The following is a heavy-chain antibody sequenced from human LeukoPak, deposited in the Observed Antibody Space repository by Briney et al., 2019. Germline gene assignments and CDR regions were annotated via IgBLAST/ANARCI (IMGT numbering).Heavy chain of an antibody. CDR1: GFTFSSYS. D-gene: IGHD1-7*01. CDR3: AKAWSGGTTVDY. CDR2: ISYDGSNK. V-gene: IGHV3-30*18. Sequence: GGSLRLSCAASGFTFSSYSMNWVRQAPGKGLEWVAVISYDGSNKYYADSVKGRFTISRDNSKNTLYLQMNSLRAEDTAVYYCAKAWSGGTTVDYWGQGTLVTVSS. J-gene: IGHJ4*02.